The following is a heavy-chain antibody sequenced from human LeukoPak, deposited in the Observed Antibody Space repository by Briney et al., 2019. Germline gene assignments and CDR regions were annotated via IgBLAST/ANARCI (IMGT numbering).Heavy chain of an antibody. CDR2: INAGNGNT. CDR1: GYTFTSYA. J-gene: IGHJ3*02. D-gene: IGHD4-17*01. V-gene: IGHV1-3*01. Sequence: ASVKVSCKASGYTFTSYAMHWVRQAPGQRLEWMGWINAGNGNTKYSQKFQGRVTITADESTSTAYMELSSLRSEDTAVYYCARGFQNFGNLPYLDYGDYDGDAFDIWGQGTMVTVSS. CDR3: ARGFQNFGNLPYLDYGDYDGDAFDI.